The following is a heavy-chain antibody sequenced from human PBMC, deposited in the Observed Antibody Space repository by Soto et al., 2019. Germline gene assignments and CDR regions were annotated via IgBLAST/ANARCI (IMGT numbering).Heavy chain of an antibody. CDR1: GFTFSSYA. CDR2: ISGSGDSI. J-gene: IGHJ4*02. Sequence: EVQLLESGGGLVQTGGSLRLSCAASGFTFSSYAMSWVRQAPGKGLEWVSSISGSGDSIYYADSVKGRLTISRDNSKNTLYLQMNSRRAEDTALYYCAKGPCSSSYFDYWGQGTLVTVSS. D-gene: IGHD2-15*01. CDR3: AKGPCSSSYFDY. V-gene: IGHV3-23*01.